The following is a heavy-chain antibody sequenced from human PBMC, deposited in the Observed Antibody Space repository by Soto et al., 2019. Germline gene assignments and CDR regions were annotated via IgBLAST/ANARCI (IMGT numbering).Heavy chain of an antibody. CDR2: INSDGSST. Sequence: GGSLRLSCAASGFTFSSYWMHWVRQAPGKGLVWVSRINSDGSSTSYADSVKGRFTISRDNAKNTLYLQMNSLTSEDTAVYYCARGGGIVVVTAPYDHWGQGTLVTVSS. D-gene: IGHD2-21*02. CDR1: GFTFSSYW. CDR3: ARGGGIVVVTAPYDH. V-gene: IGHV3-74*01. J-gene: IGHJ4*02.